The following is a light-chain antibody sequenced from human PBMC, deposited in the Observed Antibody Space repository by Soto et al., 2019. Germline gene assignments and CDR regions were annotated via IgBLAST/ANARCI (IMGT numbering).Light chain of an antibody. Sequence: EIVLTQSPGTLSLSPGERATLSCRASQSVNSPSLAWYQQKPGLAPRLLIYGASRRATDIPDRFNGTGSGTDFTLTISRLEPDDFAVYYCQQLHRSPPTFGQGTKVEIK. V-gene: IGKV3-20*01. CDR2: GAS. J-gene: IGKJ1*01. CDR3: QQLHRSPPT. CDR1: QSVNSPS.